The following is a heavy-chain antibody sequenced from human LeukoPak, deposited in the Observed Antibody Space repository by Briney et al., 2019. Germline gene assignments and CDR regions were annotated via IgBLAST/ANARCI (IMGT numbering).Heavy chain of an antibody. CDR1: GFTFSSYS. V-gene: IGHV3-21*01. Sequence: GGSLRLSCAASGFTFSSYSMNWVRQAPGKGLEWVSSISSSSYIYYADSVKGRFTISRDNAKNSLYLQMNSLRAEDTAVYYCARDGGDIVVVVAGYYYYYYMDVWGKGTTVTISS. D-gene: IGHD2-15*01. CDR3: ARDGGDIVVVVAGYYYYYYMDV. J-gene: IGHJ6*03. CDR2: ISSSSYI.